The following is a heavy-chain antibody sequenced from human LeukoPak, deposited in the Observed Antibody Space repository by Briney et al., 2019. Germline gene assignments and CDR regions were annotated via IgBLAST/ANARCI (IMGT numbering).Heavy chain of an antibody. CDR1: VGTLTTDF. CDR2: IIAVIAAP. J-gene: IGHJ4*02. V-gene: IGHV1-69*05. CDR3: PRGQGFFAPLGY. Sequence: ASARVSCKPSVGTLTTDFITWVRPAPRPGLEWMGGIIAVIAAPQYAQKCQGRISISTDESTNTAYIDRSSVRANDVAVYSCPRGQGFFAPLGYWGQGTLVTVSS. D-gene: IGHD3-3*01.